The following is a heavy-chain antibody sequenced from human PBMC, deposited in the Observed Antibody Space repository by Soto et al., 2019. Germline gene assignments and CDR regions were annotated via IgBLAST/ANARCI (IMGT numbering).Heavy chain of an antibody. J-gene: IGHJ4*02. D-gene: IGHD3-16*01. CDR3: NIEGAYPGPDFDY. Sequence: WGALRISSATSVFTFSDRYMYWVRQAPGKGLDWVGRTKNKANSYTTEYAASVKGRFTISRDDSRNSVYLQMNSLKTDDTAVYYCNIEGAYPGPDFDYWGQGTMVTVSS. CDR2: TKNKANSYTT. V-gene: IGHV3-72*01. CDR1: VFTFSDRY.